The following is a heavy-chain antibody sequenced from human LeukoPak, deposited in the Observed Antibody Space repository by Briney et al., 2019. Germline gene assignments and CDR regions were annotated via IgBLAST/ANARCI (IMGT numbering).Heavy chain of an antibody. CDR1: GYTFTSYG. V-gene: IGHV1-18*01. J-gene: IGHJ5*02. CDR3: ARGTQYYYDSSGYLQSANWFDP. Sequence: VASVKVSCKASGYTFTSYGISWVRQAPGQGLEWMGWISAYNGNTNYAQKLQGRVTMTTDTSTSTAYMELRSLRSDDTAVHYCARGTQYYYDSSGYLQSANWFDPWGQGTLVTVSS. CDR2: ISAYNGNT. D-gene: IGHD3-22*01.